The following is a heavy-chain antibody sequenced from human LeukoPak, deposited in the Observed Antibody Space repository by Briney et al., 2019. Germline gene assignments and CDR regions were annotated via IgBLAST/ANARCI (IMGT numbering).Heavy chain of an antibody. CDR1: GGSFSGYY. J-gene: IGHJ4*02. D-gene: IGHD3-16*02. CDR3: ARRPNYVWGSYRFDY. V-gene: IGHV4-34*01. CDR2: INHSGST. Sequence: PSETLSLTCAVYGGSFSGYYWSWIRQPPGKGLEWIGEINHSGSTNYNPSLKSRVTISVDTSKNQFSLKLSSVTAADTAVYYCARRPNYVWGSYRFDYWGQGTLVTVSS.